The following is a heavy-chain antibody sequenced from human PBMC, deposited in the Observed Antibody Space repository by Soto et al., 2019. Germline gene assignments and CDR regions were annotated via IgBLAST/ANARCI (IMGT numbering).Heavy chain of an antibody. Sequence: GASVKVSCKASGGTFSSYAISWVRQAPGQGLEWMGGIIPIFGTANYAQKFQGRVTITADESTSTAYMELSSLRSEDTAVYYCARRGYSYGRLYYYGMDVWGQGTTVTVS. CDR3: ARRGYSYGRLYYYGMDV. CDR2: IIPIFGTA. D-gene: IGHD5-18*01. V-gene: IGHV1-69*13. CDR1: GGTFSSYA. J-gene: IGHJ6*02.